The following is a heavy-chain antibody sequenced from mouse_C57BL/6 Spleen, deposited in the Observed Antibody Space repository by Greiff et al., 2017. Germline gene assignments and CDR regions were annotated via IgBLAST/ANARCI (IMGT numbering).Heavy chain of an antibody. Sequence: DVQLQESGPGLVKPSQSLSLTCSVTGYSITSGYYWNWIRQFPGNKLEWMGYISYDGSNNYNPSLKNRISITRDTSKNQFFLKLNSVTTEDTATYYCARPEGSSPYFDVWGTGTTVTVSS. CDR3: ARPEGSSPYFDV. J-gene: IGHJ1*03. V-gene: IGHV3-6*01. D-gene: IGHD1-1*01. CDR2: ISYDGSN. CDR1: GYSITSGYY.